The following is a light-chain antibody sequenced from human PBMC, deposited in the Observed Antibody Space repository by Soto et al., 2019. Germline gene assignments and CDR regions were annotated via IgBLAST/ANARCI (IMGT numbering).Light chain of an antibody. CDR1: QSVGRS. Sequence: EIVMTQSPATLSVSPGERVTLSCRASQSVGRSLAWYQQKAGQAPRLLIYGASTRATGTPVRFSGSGSGTEFSLTISSRQSEDFVVYYCQQYEKWPLTFGGGTKVEIK. CDR2: GAS. J-gene: IGKJ4*01. CDR3: QQYEKWPLT. V-gene: IGKV3-15*01.